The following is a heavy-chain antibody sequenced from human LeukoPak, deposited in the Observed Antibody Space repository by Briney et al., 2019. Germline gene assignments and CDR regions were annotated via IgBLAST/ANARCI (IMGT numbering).Heavy chain of an antibody. CDR2: IYTSGTT. J-gene: IGHJ3*02. CDR1: GGAISPYY. CDR3: ARGKLGISLDAFDI. D-gene: IGHD7-27*01. Sequence: SETLSLTCTVSGGAISPYYWSWSRQPAGEGLGWIGRIYTSGTTNYNSSLKSRVTLSIDTSKNQFSLKLSSVTAADTAVYYCARGKLGISLDAFDIWGQGTMVTVSS. V-gene: IGHV4-4*07.